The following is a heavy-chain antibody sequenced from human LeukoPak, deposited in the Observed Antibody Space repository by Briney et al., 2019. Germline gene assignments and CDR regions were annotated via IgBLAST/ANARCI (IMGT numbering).Heavy chain of an antibody. CDR3: ARALRYCSSTSCSPSRFDP. CDR2: IYYSGST. CDR1: GGSISSGGYY. D-gene: IGHD2-2*01. J-gene: IGHJ5*02. V-gene: IGHV4-31*03. Sequence: SETLSLTCTVSGGSISSGGYYWSWICQHPGKGLEWIGYIYYSGSTYYNPSLKSRVTISVDTSKNQFSLKLSSVTAADTAVYYCARALRYCSSTSCSPSRFDPWGQGTLVTVSS.